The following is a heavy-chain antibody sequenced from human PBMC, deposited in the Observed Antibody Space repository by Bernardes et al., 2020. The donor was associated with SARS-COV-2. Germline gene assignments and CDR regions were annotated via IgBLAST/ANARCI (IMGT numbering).Heavy chain of an antibody. CDR2: ISHSGST. Sequence: SETLSLTCGVSDGSFTGYWIWIRQPPGKGLEWIGEISHSGSTNYYPSLKSRVTISVDTSKNQFSLKLSSVTAADTAVYYCARDGYSSSWYGIRYWFDPWGQGTLVTVSS. J-gene: IGHJ5*02. V-gene: IGHV4-34*01. CDR3: ARDGYSSSWYGIRYWFDP. CDR1: DGSFTGY. D-gene: IGHD6-13*01.